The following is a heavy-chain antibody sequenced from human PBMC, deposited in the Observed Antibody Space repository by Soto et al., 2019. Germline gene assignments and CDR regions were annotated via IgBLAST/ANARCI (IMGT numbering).Heavy chain of an antibody. CDR1: SGSISSSNW. CDR3: ASQRDSVAATPDAFDI. D-gene: IGHD2-15*01. J-gene: IGHJ3*02. Sequence: QVQLQESGPGLVKPSGTLSLTCAVSSGSISSSNWWSWVRQPPGKGLEWIGEIYHSGSTNYNPSLKSRVTISVDKSKNQFSLKLSSVTAADTAVYYCASQRDSVAATPDAFDIWGQGTMVTVSS. V-gene: IGHV4-4*02. CDR2: IYHSGST.